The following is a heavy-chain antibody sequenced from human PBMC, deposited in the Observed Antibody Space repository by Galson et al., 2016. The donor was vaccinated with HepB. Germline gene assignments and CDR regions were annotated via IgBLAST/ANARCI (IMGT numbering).Heavy chain of an antibody. CDR1: GDSVPSNSVT. Sequence: CTISGDSVPSNSVTWNWIRQSPSRGLEWLGRTYYRSRWGWDQDYAISVKSRISINPDTSGNQFSLQLRSVTPEDTAVYYCARATDYGDYANGMDAWDKGTMVTVSS. CDR2: TYYRSRWGWDQ. CDR3: ARATDYGDYANGMDA. V-gene: IGHV6-1*01. D-gene: IGHD4-17*01. J-gene: IGHJ6*04.